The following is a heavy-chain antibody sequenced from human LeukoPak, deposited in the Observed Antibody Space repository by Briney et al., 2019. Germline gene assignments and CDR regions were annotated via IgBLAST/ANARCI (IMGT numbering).Heavy chain of an antibody. CDR1: GFTFSSYA. CDR2: ISGSGGST. Sequence: PGGSLRLSCAASGFTFSSYAMSWVRQAPGKGLEWVSAISGSGGSTYYADSVKGRFTISRDNSKNTLYLQMNSLRAEDTAVFYCARDYEGNCDYWGQGTLVTVSS. V-gene: IGHV3-23*01. J-gene: IGHJ4*02. CDR3: ARDYEGNCDY. D-gene: IGHD3-16*01.